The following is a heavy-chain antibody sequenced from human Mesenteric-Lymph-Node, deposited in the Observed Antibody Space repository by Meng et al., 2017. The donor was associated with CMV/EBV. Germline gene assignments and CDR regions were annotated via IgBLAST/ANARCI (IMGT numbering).Heavy chain of an antibody. V-gene: IGHV1-2*02. CDR2: INPNSGGT. CDR1: GYTFTGYY. Sequence: ASVKVSCKASGYTFTGYYMHWVRQAPGQGLEWMGWINPNSGGTNYAQKFQGRVTMTRDTSISTAYMELSRLRSDDTAVYYCARGMDIVVVPAAPPGYWGQGTLVTVSS. J-gene: IGHJ4*02. CDR3: ARGMDIVVVPAAPPGY. D-gene: IGHD2-2*03.